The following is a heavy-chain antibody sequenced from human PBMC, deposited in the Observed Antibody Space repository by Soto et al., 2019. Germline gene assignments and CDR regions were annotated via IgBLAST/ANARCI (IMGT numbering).Heavy chain of an antibody. V-gene: IGHV4-30-4*01. J-gene: IGHJ4*02. CDR3: ARGGRADY. Sequence: QVQLQESGPRLVKPSQTLSLTCTVSGGSISSGGYFWSWIRQPPGKGLEWIGYINDSGSTYYNPSLKSRLTMSVDTSKNQFSLRLSSVTAADTAVYYCARGGRADYWGQGTLVNVSS. CDR1: GGSISSGGYF. CDR2: INDSGST.